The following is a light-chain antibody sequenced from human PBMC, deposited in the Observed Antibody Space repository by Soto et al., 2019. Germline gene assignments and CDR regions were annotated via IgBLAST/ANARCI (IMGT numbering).Light chain of an antibody. CDR1: SSDVGGYNY. Sequence: QSALTQPASVSGSPGQSITISCTGTSSDVGGYNYVSWYQQHPGKAPKLMIYDVSNRPSGVSNRFSGSKSGNTASLTISGLQAEDEADYYCCSYTSSSTRDVVFGGGTKLTVL. V-gene: IGLV2-14*01. J-gene: IGLJ2*01. CDR3: CSYTSSSTRDVV. CDR2: DVS.